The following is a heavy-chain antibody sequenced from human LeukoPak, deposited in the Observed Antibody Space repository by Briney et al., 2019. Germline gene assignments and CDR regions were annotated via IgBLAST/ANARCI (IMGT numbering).Heavy chain of an antibody. V-gene: IGHV1-3*04. CDR3: ARVPTTVRGFDY. D-gene: IGHD4-17*01. J-gene: IGHJ4*02. CDR1: GYTFTNYA. Sequence: ASVKVSCKASGYTFTNYAMHWVRQAPGQRLEWMGWINTGNGNTKYSQKFQGRVTITRDTSANTGYMEQSSLRSEDTAVYYCARVPTTVRGFDYWGQGTLVTVSS. CDR2: INTGNGNT.